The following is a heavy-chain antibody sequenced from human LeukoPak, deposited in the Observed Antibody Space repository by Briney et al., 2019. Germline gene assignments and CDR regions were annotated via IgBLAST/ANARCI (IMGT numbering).Heavy chain of an antibody. CDR1: GFTFSSYA. Sequence: GGSLRLSCSASGFTFSSYAMHWVRQAPGKGLEYVSAISSNGGSTYYADSVKGRFTISRDNSKNTLYLQMSSLRAEDTAVYYCVKGGSDYGGYVDYWGQGTLVTVSS. D-gene: IGHD4-23*01. J-gene: IGHJ4*02. CDR3: VKGGSDYGGYVDY. V-gene: IGHV3-64D*06. CDR2: ISSNGGST.